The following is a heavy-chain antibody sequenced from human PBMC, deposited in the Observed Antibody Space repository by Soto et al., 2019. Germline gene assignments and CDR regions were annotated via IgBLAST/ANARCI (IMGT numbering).Heavy chain of an antibody. Sequence: QVQLVESGGGVVQPGRSLRLSCAASGFTFSSYGMHWVRQAPGKGLEWVAVIWYDGSNKYYADSVKGRFTISRDNSKNTLYLQMNSLRAEDTAVYYCARDLVPGIAAAADGGDRTENDYWGQGTLVTVSS. CDR1: GFTFSSYG. D-gene: IGHD6-13*01. V-gene: IGHV3-33*01. CDR3: ARDLVPGIAAAADGGDRTENDY. J-gene: IGHJ4*02. CDR2: IWYDGSNK.